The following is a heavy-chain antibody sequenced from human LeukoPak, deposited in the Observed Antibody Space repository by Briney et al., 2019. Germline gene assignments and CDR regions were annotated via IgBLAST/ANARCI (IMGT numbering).Heavy chain of an antibody. Sequence: PGGSLRLSCAASGFSFSSYSMNWVRQAPGKGLVWVSYITGSSSAMHYADSVKGRFTISRDNVKNSLYLQMNSLRAEDTAVYYCARKSGSSGYPFDYWGQGTLVTVST. CDR2: ITGSSSAM. J-gene: IGHJ4*02. D-gene: IGHD3-22*01. CDR3: ARKSGSSGYPFDY. V-gene: IGHV3-48*01. CDR1: GFSFSSYS.